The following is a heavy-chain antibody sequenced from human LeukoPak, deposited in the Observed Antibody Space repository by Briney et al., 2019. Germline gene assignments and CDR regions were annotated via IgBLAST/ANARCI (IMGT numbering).Heavy chain of an antibody. Sequence: PSETLSLTCTVSGGSISSYYWSWIRQPPGKGLEWIGYIYYSGSTNYNPSLRSRVTISVDTSKNQFSLKLSSVTAADTAVYYCARGIPEHGTGAFAIWGQGTMVTVSS. CDR2: IYYSGST. J-gene: IGHJ3*02. D-gene: IGHD6-13*01. CDR1: GGSISSYY. CDR3: ARGIPEHGTGAFAI. V-gene: IGHV4-59*08.